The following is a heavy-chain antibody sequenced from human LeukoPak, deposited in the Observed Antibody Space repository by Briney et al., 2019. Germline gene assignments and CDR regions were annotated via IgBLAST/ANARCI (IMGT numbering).Heavy chain of an antibody. V-gene: IGHV5-51*01. CDR3: AIYYCSGSPPFYYYYGMDA. D-gene: IGHD3-10*01. J-gene: IGHJ6*02. CDR2: INPADSDT. Sequence: GESLKISCKGSGYSFTTYWIGWVRQMPGKGLEWMGIINPADSDTTYSPSFQGRVTISADKSITTTYLHWSSLQASDTAIYYCAIYYCSGSPPFYYYYGMDAWGQGTPVTVSS. CDR1: GYSFTTYW.